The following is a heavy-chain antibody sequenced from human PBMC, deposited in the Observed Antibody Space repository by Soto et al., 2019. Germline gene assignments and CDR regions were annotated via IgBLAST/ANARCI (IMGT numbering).Heavy chain of an antibody. CDR1: GYTFAGYY. CDR2: INPNSGGT. Sequence: ASVKVSCTASGYTFAGYYMHWVRQAPGQGLEWMGWINPNSGGTNYAQKFQGWVTMTRDTSISTAYMELSRLRSGDTAVYYCARVVAAAGTGGEYYYYYMDVWGKGTTVTVSS. J-gene: IGHJ6*03. D-gene: IGHD6-13*01. CDR3: ARVVAAAGTGGEYYYYYMDV. V-gene: IGHV1-2*04.